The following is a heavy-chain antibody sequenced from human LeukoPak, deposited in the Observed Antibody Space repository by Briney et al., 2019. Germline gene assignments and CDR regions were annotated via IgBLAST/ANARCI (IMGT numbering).Heavy chain of an antibody. V-gene: IGHV3-23*01. CDR2: ISGSGGST. Sequence: GGSLRLSCAASGFTFSSSAMSWVRQAPGKGLEWVSGISGSGGSTYYADSVKGRFTIPRDNSRNMLFLQMNSLRADDTAVYYCAKGLVVGALDYWGQGTLVTVSS. CDR1: GFTFSSSA. D-gene: IGHD1-26*01. J-gene: IGHJ4*02. CDR3: AKGLVVGALDY.